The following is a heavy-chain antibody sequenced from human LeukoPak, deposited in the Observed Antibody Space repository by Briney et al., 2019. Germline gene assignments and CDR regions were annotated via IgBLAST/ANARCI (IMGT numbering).Heavy chain of an antibody. J-gene: IGHJ4*02. V-gene: IGHV3-7*01. CDR3: ARQSVSSGWPY. CDR2: IKQDGSEK. Sequence: GGSLRLSCAASGFTFSSYAMSWVRQAPGKGLEWVANIKQDGSEKYYVDSVKGRFTISRDNAKNSLYLQMNSLRAEDTAVYYCARQSVSSGWPYWGQGTLVTVSS. CDR1: GFTFSSYA. D-gene: IGHD6-19*01.